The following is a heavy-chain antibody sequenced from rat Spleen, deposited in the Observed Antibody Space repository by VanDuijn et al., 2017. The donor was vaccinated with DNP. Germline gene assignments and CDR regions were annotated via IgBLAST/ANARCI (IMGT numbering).Heavy chain of an antibody. Sequence: QVQLKESGPGLVQPSQTLSLTCTVSDFSLSDYSIHWVRQSPGKGLEWLGRIRANGITDYNSGPRSRLLISRDISKGQVFLKMNSLQTEDSAIYFCAREDTAMVVGYLDYWGRGVMVTVSS. CDR1: DFSLSDYS. CDR2: IRANGIT. J-gene: IGHJ2*01. CDR3: AREDTAMVVGYLDY. V-gene: IGHV2-19*01. D-gene: IGHD1-12*02.